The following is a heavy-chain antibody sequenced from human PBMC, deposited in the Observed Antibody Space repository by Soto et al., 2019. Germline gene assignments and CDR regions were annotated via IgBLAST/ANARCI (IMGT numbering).Heavy chain of an antibody. CDR1: GASFTTSA. J-gene: IGHJ4*02. V-gene: IGHV1-69*01. Sequence: QVRLVQSGPEVRKPGFSVKVSCKASGASFTTSAISWVRQAPGQGLEWMGGIVPIFGPEKYAPKFQGRVTISEDESTNTFYMELGSLRSEDTAVYYCARGLEYRTGWHYFDYWGQGTLVTVSS. CDR2: IVPIFGPE. D-gene: IGHD2-8*02. CDR3: ARGLEYRTGWHYFDY.